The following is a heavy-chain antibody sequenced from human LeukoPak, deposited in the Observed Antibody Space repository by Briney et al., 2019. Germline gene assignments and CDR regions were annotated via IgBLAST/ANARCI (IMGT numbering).Heavy chain of an antibody. V-gene: IGHV3-15*01. CDR2: IKSKTDGGTT. Sequence: PGGSLRLSCAASGFTFSNAWMSWVRQALGKGLEWVGRIKSKTDGGTTDYAAPVKGRFTISRDDSKNTLYLQMNSLKTEDTAVYYCTTRTYYYYGMDVWGQGTTVTVSS. D-gene: IGHD1-7*01. J-gene: IGHJ6*02. CDR3: TTRTYYYYGMDV. CDR1: GFTFSNAW.